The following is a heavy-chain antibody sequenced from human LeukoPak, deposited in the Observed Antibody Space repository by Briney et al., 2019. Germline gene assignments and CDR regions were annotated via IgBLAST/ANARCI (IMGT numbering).Heavy chain of an antibody. CDR1: GGSISNSYYY. D-gene: IGHD6-19*01. V-gene: IGHV4-39*02. CDR3: ARGSSGWSIIREIGGLAGYFDY. Sequence: SETLSLTCTVSGGSISNSYYYWGWIRQPPGKGLEWIGSLHYSGSTYYNPSLKSRVTISVDTSKNQFSLKLSSVTAADTAVYYCARGSSGWSIIREIGGLAGYFDYWGQGTLVTVSS. J-gene: IGHJ4*02. CDR2: LHYSGST.